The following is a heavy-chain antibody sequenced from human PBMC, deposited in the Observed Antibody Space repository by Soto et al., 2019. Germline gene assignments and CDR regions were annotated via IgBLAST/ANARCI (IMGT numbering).Heavy chain of an antibody. V-gene: IGHV4-30-4*01. CDR2: IYYSGST. CDR3: ARDLGRKYYYGSGSYNWFDP. D-gene: IGHD3-10*01. Sequence: PSETLSLTCTVYGGSISSGDYYWIWIRHPPGKGLEWIGYIYYSGSTYYNPSLKSRVTISVDTSKNQFSLKLSSVTAADTAVYYCARDLGRKYYYGSGSYNWFDPWGQGTLVTVSS. J-gene: IGHJ5*02. CDR1: GGSISSGDYY.